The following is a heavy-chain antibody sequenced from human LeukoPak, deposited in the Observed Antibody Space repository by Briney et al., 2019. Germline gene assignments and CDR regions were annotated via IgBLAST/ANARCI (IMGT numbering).Heavy chain of an antibody. V-gene: IGHV3-21*01. Sequence: GGSLRLSCAASGFTFSYYTMHWVRQAPGKGLEWVSSLSSDNSDVYYADSVKGRFTISRDNAKNSLYLQVNSLRAEDTAVYYCARVNSGFLLDYWGQGTLVTVPS. J-gene: IGHJ4*02. CDR1: GFTFSYYT. D-gene: IGHD5-12*01. CDR2: LSSDNSDV. CDR3: ARVNSGFLLDY.